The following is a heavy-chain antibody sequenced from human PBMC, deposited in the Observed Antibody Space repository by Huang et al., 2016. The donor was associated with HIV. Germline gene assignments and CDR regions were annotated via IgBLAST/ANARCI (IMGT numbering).Heavy chain of an antibody. Sequence: QVQLEQWGAGLLKPSETLSLTCAVYGGSFSGYFWNWFRPSPGKGLEWIGQINHAGFTDYNPSLKSRATISVDTSKNQFSLKLTSVTAADTAIYYCAREIMISFGGPFDSWGHGNLVTVSS. CDR2: INHAGFT. V-gene: IGHV4-34*02. CDR1: GGSFSGYF. J-gene: IGHJ5*01. CDR3: AREIMISFGGPFDS. D-gene: IGHD3-16*01.